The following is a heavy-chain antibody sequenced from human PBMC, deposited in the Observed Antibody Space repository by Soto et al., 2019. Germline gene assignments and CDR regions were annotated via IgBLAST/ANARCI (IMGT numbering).Heavy chain of an antibody. J-gene: IGHJ6*02. V-gene: IGHV3-33*01. CDR1: GFSFSTYG. CDR3: ARGNKRECYFMDV. CDR2: IWYDGSNK. D-gene: IGHD2-15*01. Sequence: GGSLRLSCAASGFSFSTYGMHWVRQAPGKGLEWVAVIWYDGSNKYYADSVKGRFTISRDNSKNTLYLQMSSLRADDTAVYFWARGNKRECYFMDVWGQGTTVTVSS.